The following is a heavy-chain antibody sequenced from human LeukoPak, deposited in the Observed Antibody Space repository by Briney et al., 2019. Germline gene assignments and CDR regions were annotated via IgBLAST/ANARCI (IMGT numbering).Heavy chain of an antibody. V-gene: IGHV1-18*01. J-gene: IGHJ5*02. D-gene: IGHD6-6*01. Sequence: GASVKVSCKASGGTFSSYAISWVRQAPGQGLEWMGWISAYNGNTNYAQKLQGRVTMTTDTSTSTAYMELRSLRSDDTAVYYCARASESIAARLSWFDPWGQGTLVTVSS. CDR2: ISAYNGNT. CDR3: ARASESIAARLSWFDP. CDR1: GGTFSSYA.